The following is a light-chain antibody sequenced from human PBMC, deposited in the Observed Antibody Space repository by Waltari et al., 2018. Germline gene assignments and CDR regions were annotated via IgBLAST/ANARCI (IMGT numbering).Light chain of an antibody. Sequence: DIQMTQSPSSLSASVGDRVTITCRASQGISSYLAWYQQKPGKAPKLLIYKASTLQRGVPSRFSGSRSCTEFTLTISSLQPEDFATYYCQQHNSNPFTFGPGTKLDIK. J-gene: IGKJ3*01. CDR3: QQHNSNPFT. CDR1: QGISSY. V-gene: IGKV1-9*01. CDR2: KAS.